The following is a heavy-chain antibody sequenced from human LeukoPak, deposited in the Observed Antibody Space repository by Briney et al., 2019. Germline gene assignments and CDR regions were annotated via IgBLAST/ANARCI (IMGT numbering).Heavy chain of an antibody. Sequence: SETLSLTCTVSGGSISSYYWSWIRQPPGKGLEWIGYIYYSGSTNYNPSLKSRVTISVDTFKNQFSLKLSSVTAADTAVYYCARSPDTGAFDIWGQGTMVTVSS. V-gene: IGHV4-59*01. CDR1: GGSISSYY. D-gene: IGHD1-14*01. J-gene: IGHJ3*02. CDR3: ARSPDTGAFDI. CDR2: IYYSGST.